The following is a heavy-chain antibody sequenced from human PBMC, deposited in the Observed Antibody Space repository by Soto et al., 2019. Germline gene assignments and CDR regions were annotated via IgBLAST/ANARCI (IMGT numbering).Heavy chain of an antibody. CDR2: INPSGGST. CDR3: AKDAGRLRARYVDY. Sequence: ASVKVSCKXSGYAFTSYYMHWVRQAPGQGLEWMGIINPSGGSTSYAQKFQGRVTMTRDTSTSTVYMELSSLRSEDTAVYYCAKDAGRLRARYVDYWGQGTPVTV. V-gene: IGHV1-46*01. CDR1: GYAFTSYY. D-gene: IGHD4-17*01. J-gene: IGHJ4*02.